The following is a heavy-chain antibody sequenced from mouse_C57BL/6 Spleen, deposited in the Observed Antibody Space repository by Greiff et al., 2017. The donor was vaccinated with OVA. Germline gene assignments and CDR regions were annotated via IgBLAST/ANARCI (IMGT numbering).Heavy chain of an antibody. V-gene: IGHV1-52*01. J-gene: IGHJ2*01. CDR2: IDPSDSET. CDR1: GYTFTSYW. Sequence: VQLQQPGAELVRPGSSVKLSCKASGYTFTSYWMHWVKQRPIQGLEWIGNIDPSDSETHYNQKFKDKATLTVDKSSSTAYMQLSSLTSEDSAVYYCAREGDGNYDYWGQGTTLTVSS. CDR3: AREGDGNYDY. D-gene: IGHD2-1*01.